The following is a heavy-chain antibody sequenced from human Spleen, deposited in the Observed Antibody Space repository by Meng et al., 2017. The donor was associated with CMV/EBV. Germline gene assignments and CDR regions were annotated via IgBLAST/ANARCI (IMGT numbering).Heavy chain of an antibody. Sequence: DSVKVSCKASGYTFTSYGISWVRQAPGQGLEWMGWISAYNGNTNYAQNLQGRVTMTTDTSTSTAYMELRSLRSDDTAVDYCARGDRPASIAARPGFFWFNPWGQGTLVTVSS. CDR2: ISAYNGNT. CDR1: GYTFTSYG. J-gene: IGHJ5*02. V-gene: IGHV1-18*01. D-gene: IGHD6-6*01. CDR3: ARGDRPASIAARPGFFWFNP.